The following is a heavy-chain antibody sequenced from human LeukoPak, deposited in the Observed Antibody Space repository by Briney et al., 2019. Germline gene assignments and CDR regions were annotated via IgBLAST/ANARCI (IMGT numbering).Heavy chain of an antibody. J-gene: IGHJ4*02. CDR1: GFTFSSYN. CDR2: INSDGSST. D-gene: IGHD5-18*01. V-gene: IGHV3-74*01. Sequence: GGSLRLSCAASGFTFSSYNMNWVRQTPGKGLVWVSRINSDGSSTNYADSVKGRFTISRDNSKNTLYLQMNSLRAEDTAVYYCAKDSRYGYRWDYDYWGQGTPVTVSS. CDR3: AKDSRYGYRWDYDY.